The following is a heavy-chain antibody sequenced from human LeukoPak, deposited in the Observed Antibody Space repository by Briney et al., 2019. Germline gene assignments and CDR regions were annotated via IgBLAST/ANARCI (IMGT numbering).Heavy chain of an antibody. CDR3: ATITIFGVVTRGAFDI. CDR1: GGSISSSSYY. D-gene: IGHD3-3*01. CDR2: IYYSGST. Sequence: KPSETLSLTCTVSGGSISSSSYYCGWVRQPPGKGLEWIGSIYYSGSTYYNPSLKSRVTISVDTSKNQFSLKLSSVTAADTAVYYCATITIFGVVTRGAFDIWGQGTMVTVSS. V-gene: IGHV4-39*01. J-gene: IGHJ3*02.